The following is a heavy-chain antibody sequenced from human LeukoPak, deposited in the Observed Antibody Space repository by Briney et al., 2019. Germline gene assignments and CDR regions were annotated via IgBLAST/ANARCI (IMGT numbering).Heavy chain of an antibody. CDR1: GFTFSSYE. D-gene: IGHD3-16*01. J-gene: IGHJ6*03. CDR2: ISSSGSTI. Sequence: GGSLRLSCAASGFTFSSYEMNWVRQAPGKGLEWVSYISSSGSTIYYADSVKGRFTISRDNAKNSLYLQMNSLRAEDTAVYYCARESYGGYYYYMDVWGKGTTVTISS. CDR3: ARESYGGYYYYMDV. V-gene: IGHV3-48*03.